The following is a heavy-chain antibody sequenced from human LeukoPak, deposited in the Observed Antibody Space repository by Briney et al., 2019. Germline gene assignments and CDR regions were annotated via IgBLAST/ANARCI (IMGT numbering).Heavy chain of an antibody. Sequence: SETLSLTCTVSGGSINSYYWSWIRQPAGRGLEWIGRIYTSETNNYNPSLKSRVTMSVDASKNQFSLKLSSVPAADTAVYYCAKSPPNSNYIDYWGQGTLVTASS. V-gene: IGHV4-4*07. CDR2: IYTSETN. CDR1: GGSINSYY. CDR3: AKSPPNSNYIDY. D-gene: IGHD4-11*01. J-gene: IGHJ4*02.